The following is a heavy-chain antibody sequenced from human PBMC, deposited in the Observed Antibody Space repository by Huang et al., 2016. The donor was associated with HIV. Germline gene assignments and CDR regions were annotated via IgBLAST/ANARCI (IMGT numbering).Heavy chain of an antibody. CDR3: ARARRVQWLQFGIAFDI. CDR2: ISYDGNKK. V-gene: IGHV3-30*04. D-gene: IGHD5-12*01. Sequence: QVQLVESGGGVVQPGRSLRLSCAASGFTFSNYAMHWVRQPRGRGLEWVAGISYDGNKKNYADSVKGRFTISRDTSNNTLDLQMNTLRAEDTAIYSCARARRVQWLQFGIAFDIWGRGTMVTVSS. CDR1: GFTFSNYA. J-gene: IGHJ3*02.